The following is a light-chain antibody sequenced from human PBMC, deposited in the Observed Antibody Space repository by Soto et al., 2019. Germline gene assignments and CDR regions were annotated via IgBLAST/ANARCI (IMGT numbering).Light chain of an antibody. CDR2: AAS. V-gene: IGKV1-27*01. CDR1: QGISNY. J-gene: IGKJ5*01. CDR3: QKYSSVIT. Sequence: DIQMTQSPSSLSASVGDRVTITCRASQGISNYLAWYQQKPGEVPKLLIYAASTLQSGVPSRFSGSGSGTVFTITISSQQPEDVATYYCQKYSSVITFGQGTRLEIK.